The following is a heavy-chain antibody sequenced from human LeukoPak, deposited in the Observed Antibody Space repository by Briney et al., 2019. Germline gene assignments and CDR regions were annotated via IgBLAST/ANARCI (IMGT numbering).Heavy chain of an antibody. Sequence: GGSLRLSCAASGFTFSSYSMNWVRQAPGKGLEWVSSISSSSSYIYYADSVKGRFTISRDNAKNSLYLQMNSLRAEDTAVYYCAGGNYDFWSGYYRRLDYWGQGTLVTVSS. J-gene: IGHJ4*02. V-gene: IGHV3-21*01. CDR3: AGGNYDFWSGYYRRLDY. D-gene: IGHD3-3*01. CDR1: GFTFSSYS. CDR2: ISSSSSYI.